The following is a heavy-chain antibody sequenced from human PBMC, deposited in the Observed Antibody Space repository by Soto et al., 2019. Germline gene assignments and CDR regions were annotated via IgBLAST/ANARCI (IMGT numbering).Heavy chain of an antibody. J-gene: IGHJ1*01. D-gene: IGHD4-17*01. CDR2: IWYDGSNK. CDR3: ARDHLSLGGDYVVEYFQH. V-gene: IGHV3-33*01. CDR1: GFTFSSYG. Sequence: QVQLVESGGGVVQPGRSLRLSCAASGFTFSSYGMHWVRQAPGKGLEWVAVIWYDGSNKYYADSVKGRFTISRDNSKNTLYLQMNSLRAEDTAVEYCARDHLSLGGDYVVEYFQHWGQGTLVTVSS.